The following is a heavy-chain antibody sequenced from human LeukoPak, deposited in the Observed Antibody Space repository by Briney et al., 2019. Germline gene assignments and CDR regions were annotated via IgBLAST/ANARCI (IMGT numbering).Heavy chain of an antibody. J-gene: IGHJ4*02. CDR2: INHSGST. V-gene: IGHV4-34*01. Sequence: PSETLSLTCAVYGGSFSGYYWSWIRQPPGKGLEWIGEINHSGSTNYNPSLKSRVTISVDTSKNQFSLKLSSVTAADTAVYYCARDVSALGDYWGQGTLVTVSS. CDR3: ARDVSALGDY. CDR1: GGSFSGYY.